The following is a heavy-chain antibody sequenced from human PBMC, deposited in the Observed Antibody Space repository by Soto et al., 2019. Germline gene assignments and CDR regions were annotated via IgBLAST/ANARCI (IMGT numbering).Heavy chain of an antibody. Sequence: ASVKVSCKASGYTFTSYDINWVRQATGQGLEWMGRMNPNSGNTGYAQKLQGRVTMTRNTSISTAYMELSSLRSEDTAVYYCAGGHVLMVYAIVIHNWFDPWGQGTLVTVSS. CDR1: GYTFTSYD. CDR3: AGGHVLMVYAIVIHNWFDP. V-gene: IGHV1-8*01. CDR2: MNPNSGNT. D-gene: IGHD2-8*01. J-gene: IGHJ5*02.